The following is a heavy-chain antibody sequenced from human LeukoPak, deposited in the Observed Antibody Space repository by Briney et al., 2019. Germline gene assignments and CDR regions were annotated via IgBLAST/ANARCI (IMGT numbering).Heavy chain of an antibody. CDR2: INHSGSA. D-gene: IGHD6-19*01. J-gene: IGHJ4*02. CDR3: ATSPGGVSAVAGHPFDY. CDR1: GGSFSGYY. Sequence: PSETLSLTCAVYGGSFSGYYWSWVRQPPGKGLEWIGEINHSGSANYNPSLKSRVTISVDTSKNQFSLKLSSVTAADTAVYYCATSPGGVSAVAGHPFDYWGQGTLVTVSS. V-gene: IGHV4-34*01.